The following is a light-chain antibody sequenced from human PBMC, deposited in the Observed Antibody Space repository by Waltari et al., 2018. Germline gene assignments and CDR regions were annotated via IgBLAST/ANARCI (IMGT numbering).Light chain of an antibody. Sequence: DIVLTQSPLPSPVTLGQPASISCRSNQDLLHSNENTYLNWVQQKPGQPPRRLIYHISNRFSGVPARFSGSGAGTDFTLKISRVEAADVAVYYCVQSTHFPRTFGQGTKLEIK. V-gene: IGKV2-24*01. CDR1: QDLLHSNENTY. CDR3: VQSTHFPRT. J-gene: IGKJ1*01. CDR2: HIS.